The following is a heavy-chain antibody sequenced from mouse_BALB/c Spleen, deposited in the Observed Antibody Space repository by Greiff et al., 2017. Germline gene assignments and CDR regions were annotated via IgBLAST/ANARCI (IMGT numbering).Heavy chain of an antibody. CDR1: GFNFKDYY. CDR2: IDPENGDT. CDR3: NAAALLDG. V-gene: IGHV14-4*02. J-gene: IGHJ2*01. Sequence: EVQLQQSGAELVRSGASVKLSCTASGFNFKDYYMHWVKQRPEQGLEWIGWIDPENGDTEYAPKFQGKATMTADTSSNTAYLQLSSLTSEDTAVYYCNAAALLDGWGEGTTLTVSS. D-gene: IGHD1-2*01.